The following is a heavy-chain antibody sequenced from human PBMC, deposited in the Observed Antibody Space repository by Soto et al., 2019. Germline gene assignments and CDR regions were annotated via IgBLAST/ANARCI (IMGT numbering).Heavy chain of an antibody. CDR3: AKDKSIAPRLGYYYYGMDV. V-gene: IGHV3-64D*06. J-gene: IGHJ6*02. CDR2: ISSNGGST. D-gene: IGHD6-6*01. Sequence: GGSLRLSCSASGFTFSSYAMHWVRQAPGKGLEYVSAISSNGGSTYYADSVKGRFTISRDNSKNTLYLQMSSLRAEDTAVYYCAKDKSIAPRLGYYYYGMDVWGHGNTVTVSS. CDR1: GFTFSSYA.